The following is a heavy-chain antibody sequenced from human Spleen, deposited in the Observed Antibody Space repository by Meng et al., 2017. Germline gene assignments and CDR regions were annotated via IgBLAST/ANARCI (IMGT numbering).Heavy chain of an antibody. CDR2: ISAYNGIT. D-gene: IGHD6-13*01. J-gene: IGHJ4*02. CDR3: ARDRSSSWYYFDY. Sequence: QVQLVQAGAEVKKPGSSVKVSCKASGGTFSSYAISWVRQAPGQGLEWMGRISAYNGITNYAQKLQGRVTMTTDTSTTTAYMELRSLRSDDTAVYYCARDRSSSWYYFDYWGQGTLVTVSS. V-gene: IGHV1-18*01. CDR1: GGTFSSYA.